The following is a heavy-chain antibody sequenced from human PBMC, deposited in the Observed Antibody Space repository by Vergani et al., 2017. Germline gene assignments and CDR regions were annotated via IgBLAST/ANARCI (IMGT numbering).Heavy chain of an antibody. Sequence: QVQLVESGGGVVQPGRSLRLSCAASGFTFSSYGMHWVRQAPGKGLEWVAVIWYDGSNKYYADSVKGRFTFSRDNSKNTLYLQLNSLRAEDTAVYYCARDKRSSGWIRQYYFDYWGQGTLVTVSS. CDR3: ARDKRSSGWIRQYYFDY. J-gene: IGHJ4*02. CDR2: IWYDGSNK. D-gene: IGHD6-19*01. V-gene: IGHV3-33*01. CDR1: GFTFSSYG.